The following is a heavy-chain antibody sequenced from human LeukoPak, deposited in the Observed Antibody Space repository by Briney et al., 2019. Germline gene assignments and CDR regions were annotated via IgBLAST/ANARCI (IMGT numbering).Heavy chain of an antibody. CDR1: GYNFTTFS. D-gene: IGHD3-16*02. V-gene: IGHV1-18*01. CDR2: INANNGKT. CDR3: SRDSIFGAVVDFNF. J-gene: IGHJ4*02. Sequence: ASVTVSCKASGYNFTTFSIAWVRQAPGQGLEWMGWINANNGKTHYAQKFHDRVTMTTDTSTNTAYVELRGLKSDDTALYYCSRDSIFGAVVDFNFWGQGTLVTVSS.